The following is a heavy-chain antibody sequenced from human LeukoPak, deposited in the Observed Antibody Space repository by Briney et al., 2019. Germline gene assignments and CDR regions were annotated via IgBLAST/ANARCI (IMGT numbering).Heavy chain of an antibody. CDR3: ARPLSNGYFHDSGGYYPYAMDV. J-gene: IGHJ6*02. CDR2: ISKDGSNK. Sequence: GGSLRLSCAASGFTFSTSTMHWVRQAPGKGLEWVAVISKDGSNKFYADSVKGRFAISRDNSKNTLYLQMNSLRGYDSAVYYCARPLSNGYFHDSGGYYPYAMDVWGQGTTVTVSS. D-gene: IGHD3-22*01. V-gene: IGHV3-30*09. CDR1: GFTFSTST.